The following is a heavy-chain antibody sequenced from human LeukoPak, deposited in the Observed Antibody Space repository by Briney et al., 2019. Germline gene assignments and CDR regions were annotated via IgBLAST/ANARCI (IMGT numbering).Heavy chain of an antibody. V-gene: IGHV4-59*01. Sequence: SETLSLTCTVSGGSISSYYWSWIRKPPGKGLEWIGYIYYSGSTNYNPSLKSRVTISVDTSKNQFSLKLSSVTAADTAVYYCARDRGYSYGYYMDVWGKGTTVTVSS. D-gene: IGHD5-18*01. CDR3: ARDRGYSYGYYMDV. CDR1: GGSISSYY. J-gene: IGHJ6*03. CDR2: IYYSGST.